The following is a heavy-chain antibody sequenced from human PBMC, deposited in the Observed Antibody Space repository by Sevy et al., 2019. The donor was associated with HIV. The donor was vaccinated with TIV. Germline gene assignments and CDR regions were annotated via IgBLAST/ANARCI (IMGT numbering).Heavy chain of an antibody. CDR2: ISAYNGNT. Sequence: ASVKVSCKASGYTFTSYGISWVRQAPGQGLEWMGWISAYNGNTNYALKLQGRVTMTTDTSTSTAYMELRSLRSDDTAVYYCARDRSVYNSSPYYFDYWGQGTLVTVSS. V-gene: IGHV1-18*01. J-gene: IGHJ4*01. CDR1: GYTFTSYG. D-gene: IGHD3-22*01. CDR3: ARDRSVYNSSPYYFDY.